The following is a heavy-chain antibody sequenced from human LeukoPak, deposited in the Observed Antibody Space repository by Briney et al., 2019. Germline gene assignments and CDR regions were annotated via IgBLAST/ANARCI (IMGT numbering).Heavy chain of an antibody. J-gene: IGHJ4*02. V-gene: IGHV3-48*03. CDR3: AREGSNSGFFD. CDR2: ISSSGSNI. D-gene: IGHD3-22*01. Sequence: GGSLRLYCAASGFTFSSYEMNWIRQAPGKGLEWVSYISSSGSNIDYADSVKGRFTISRDSAKNSLYLQMNSLRADDTAIYYCAREGSNSGFFDWGQGTLVTVSS. CDR1: GFTFSSYE.